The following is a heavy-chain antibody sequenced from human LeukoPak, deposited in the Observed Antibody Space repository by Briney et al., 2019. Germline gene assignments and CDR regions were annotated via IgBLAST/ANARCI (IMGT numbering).Heavy chain of an antibody. D-gene: IGHD1-14*01. CDR3: ASDITGTTKYAFDI. CDR1: GGSISSYY. Sequence: SETLSLTCTVSGGSISSYYCNWIRQPPGKGLEWIGYIYYSGSTNYNPSLKSRVTISVDTSKNQFSLKLSSVTAADTAIYYCASDITGTTKYAFDIWGQGTMVTVSS. V-gene: IGHV4-59*08. J-gene: IGHJ3*02. CDR2: IYYSGST.